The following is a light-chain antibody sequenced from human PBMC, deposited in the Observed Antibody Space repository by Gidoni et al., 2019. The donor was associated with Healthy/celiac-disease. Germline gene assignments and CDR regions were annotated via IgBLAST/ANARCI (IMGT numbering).Light chain of an antibody. CDR1: QSISSY. CDR3: QQSYSTPFT. V-gene: IGKV1-39*01. CDR2: AAS. Sequence: GDRVTITCRASQSISSYLNWYQQKPGKAPKLLIYAASSLQSGVPSRFSGSGSGTDFTLTISSLQPEDFATYYCQQSYSTPFTFGPGTKVDIK. J-gene: IGKJ3*01.